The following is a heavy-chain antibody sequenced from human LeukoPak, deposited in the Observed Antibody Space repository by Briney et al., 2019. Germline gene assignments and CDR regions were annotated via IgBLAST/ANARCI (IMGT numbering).Heavy chain of an antibody. CDR2: ISGSGGST. CDR3: AKSAVAYYYYYYMDV. J-gene: IGHJ6*03. V-gene: IGHV3-23*01. CDR1: GFTFSSYA. D-gene: IGHD2-15*01. Sequence: GGSLRLSCAASGFTFSSYAMSWLRQAPGKGLEWVSAISGSGGSTYYADSVKGRFTISRDNSKNTLYLQMNSLRAEDTAVYYCAKSAVAYYYYYYMDVWGKGTTVTVYS.